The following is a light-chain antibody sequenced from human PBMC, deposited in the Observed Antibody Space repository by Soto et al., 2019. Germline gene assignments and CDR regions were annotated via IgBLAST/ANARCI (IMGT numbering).Light chain of an antibody. J-gene: IGKJ1*01. CDR3: QQRRNGGT. V-gene: IGKV3-11*01. CDR1: QNVDNY. Sequence: TQSPATLSLSPGERATLSCRASQNVDNYLVWYQQKPGQAPRLLVYDASRRATGIPPRFSGSGSGTDFTLTISSLEPEDFGFYYCQQRRNGGTFGPGTRVEIK. CDR2: DAS.